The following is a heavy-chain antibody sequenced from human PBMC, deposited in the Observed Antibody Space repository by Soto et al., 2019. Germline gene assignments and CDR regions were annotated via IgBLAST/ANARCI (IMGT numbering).Heavy chain of an antibody. CDR3: ARGSGSMDV. V-gene: IGHV4-59*01. CDR2: IYYSGST. Sequence: WIRQPPGKGLEWIGYIYYSGSTNYNPSLKSRVTISVDTSKNQFSLKLSSVTAADTAVYYCARGSGSMDVWGQGTTVTVSS. J-gene: IGHJ6*02. D-gene: IGHD6-19*01.